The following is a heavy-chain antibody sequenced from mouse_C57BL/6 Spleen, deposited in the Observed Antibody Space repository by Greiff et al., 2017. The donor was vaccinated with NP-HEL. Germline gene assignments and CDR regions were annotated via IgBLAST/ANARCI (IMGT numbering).Heavy chain of an antibody. CDR3: ARTGSYDYGTLFAY. CDR2: IDPNSGGT. CDR1: GYTFTSYW. J-gene: IGHJ3*01. D-gene: IGHD2-4*01. Sequence: QVHVKQPGAELVKPGASVKLSCKASGYTFTSYWMHWVKQRPGRGLEWIGRIDPNSGGTKYNEKFKSKATLTVDKPSSTAYMQLSSLTSEDSAVYYCARTGSYDYGTLFAYWGQGTLVTVSA. V-gene: IGHV1-72*01.